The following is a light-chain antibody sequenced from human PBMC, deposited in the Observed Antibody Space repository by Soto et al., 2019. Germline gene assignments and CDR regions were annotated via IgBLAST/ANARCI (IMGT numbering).Light chain of an antibody. CDR1: QSVSSSY. J-gene: IGKJ1*01. Sequence: EIVMTQSPATLSLSPGERATLSCRASQSVSSSYLAWYQQKPGQAPRLLIYGASSRATGIPDRFSGGGSGTDFTLTISSLEPEDFAVYYCQQRSNWPRTFGQGTKGDSK. CDR3: QQRSNWPRT. V-gene: IGKV3D-20*02. CDR2: GAS.